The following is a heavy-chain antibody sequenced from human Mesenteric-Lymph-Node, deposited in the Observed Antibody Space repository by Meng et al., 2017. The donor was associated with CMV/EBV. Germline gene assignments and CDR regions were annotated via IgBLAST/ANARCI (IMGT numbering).Heavy chain of an antibody. CDR2: TRNKVNSYTT. J-gene: IGHJ4*02. CDR1: GFTLSDHY. Sequence: GESLKISCAASGFTLSDHYMDWVRQAPGKGLEWVGRTRNKVNSYTTEYAASVKGRFTISRDDSKNSLYLQMNRQKTEDTAVYYCTRVEGRGDIDYWGQGTLVTVSS. D-gene: IGHD1-26*01. CDR3: TRVEGRGDIDY. V-gene: IGHV3-72*01.